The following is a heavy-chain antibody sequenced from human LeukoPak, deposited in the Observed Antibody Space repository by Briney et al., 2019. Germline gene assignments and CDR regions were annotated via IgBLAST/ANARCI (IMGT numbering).Heavy chain of an antibody. V-gene: IGHV4-34*01. J-gene: IGHJ4*02. CDR2: ITHSGNT. CDR1: GGSFSGYC. CDR3: ARPRRYSSGWYFDY. D-gene: IGHD6-19*01. Sequence: SETLSLTCAVFGGSFSGYCWNWIRQSPGKGLEWIGEITHSGNTYYNPSLKSRVTISVDTSKNQFSLKLSSVTAADTAVYYCARPRRYSSGWYFDYWGQGTLVTVSS.